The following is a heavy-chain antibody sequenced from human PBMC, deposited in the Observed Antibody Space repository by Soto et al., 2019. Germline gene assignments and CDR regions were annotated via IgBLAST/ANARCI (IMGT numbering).Heavy chain of an antibody. Sequence: QVQLVESGGGVVQPGRSLRLSCVASGFTFSSYTMQWVRQAPGRGLEWVAVISNDGSKTHFADSVKDRFSISRDNSKNTLHLQMDSLRAEDTAVYHCAKDHPFQPGDLGAAFDYWGQGTRVTVSS. D-gene: IGHD7-27*01. CDR2: ISNDGSKT. V-gene: IGHV3-30-3*02. J-gene: IGHJ4*02. CDR1: GFTFSSYT. CDR3: AKDHPFQPGDLGAAFDY.